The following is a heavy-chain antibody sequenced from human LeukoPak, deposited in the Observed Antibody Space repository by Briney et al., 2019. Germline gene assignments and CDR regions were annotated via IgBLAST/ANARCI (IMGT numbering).Heavy chain of an antibody. J-gene: IGHJ6*04. CDR2: ISSSGSTI. CDR1: GFTLSSYE. D-gene: IGHD3-10*02. Sequence: PGGSLRLSCTVSGFTLSSYEMNWVRQAPGKGLEWVPYISSSGSTIYYADSVKGRFTISRDNAKNSLYLQMNSLRAEDTAVYYCAELGITMIGGVWGKGTTVTISS. V-gene: IGHV3-48*03. CDR3: AELGITMIGGV.